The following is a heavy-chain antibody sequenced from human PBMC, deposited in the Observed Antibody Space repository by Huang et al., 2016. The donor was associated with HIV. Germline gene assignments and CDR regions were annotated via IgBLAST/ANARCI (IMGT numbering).Heavy chain of an antibody. CDR3: AMSLRYQYDSRSYWGRYFDY. V-gene: IGHV1-69*01. CDR1: GGSFSDQI. D-gene: IGHD3-16*01. Sequence: QVQLEQSGPAVRKPGSSVKVSCQASGGSFSDQIISWVRQAPGQRFEWMGGIIPLFGAPGDEQEFKGRVTMTADESTATIYMELNSLTSEDTAVYYCAMSLRYQYDSRSYWGRYFDYWGQGTLVTVSS. CDR2: IIPLFGAP. J-gene: IGHJ4*02.